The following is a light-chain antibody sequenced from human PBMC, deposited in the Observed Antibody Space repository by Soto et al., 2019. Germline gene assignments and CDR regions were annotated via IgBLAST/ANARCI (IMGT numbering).Light chain of an antibody. J-gene: IGLJ2*01. V-gene: IGLV1-51*01. CDR2: DGN. Sequence: QSVLTQPPSVSGAPGQRVTISCTGSSSNIGAGYDVHWYQQLPGTAPKLLIYDGNKRPSDIPDRFSGSKSGTSATLAISGLQTGDEANYFCGTWDSSLSAVVFGGGTKLTVL. CDR1: SSNIGAGYD. CDR3: GTWDSSLSAVV.